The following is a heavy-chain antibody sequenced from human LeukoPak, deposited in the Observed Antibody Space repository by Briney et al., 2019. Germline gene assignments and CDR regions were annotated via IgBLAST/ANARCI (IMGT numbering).Heavy chain of an antibody. CDR2: IIPILGIA. J-gene: IGHJ4*02. CDR3: ATSGDYDFWSNYMFDY. CDR1: GGTFSSYA. V-gene: IGHV1-69*04. Sequence: SVKVSCKASGGTFSSYAISWVRQAPGQGLEWMGRIIPILGIANYAQKFQGRVTITADKSTSTAYMELSSLRSEDTAVYYCATSGDYDFWSNYMFDYWGQGTLVTVSS. D-gene: IGHD3-3*01.